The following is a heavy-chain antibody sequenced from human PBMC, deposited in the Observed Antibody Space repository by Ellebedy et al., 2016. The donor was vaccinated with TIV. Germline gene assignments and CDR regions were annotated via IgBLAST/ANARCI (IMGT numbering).Heavy chain of an antibody. CDR3: AKPYSSSWYFFDY. CDR1: GFTFSSYA. V-gene: IGHV3-23*01. D-gene: IGHD6-13*01. CDR2: ISGSGGST. J-gene: IGHJ4*02. Sequence: GESLKISXAASGFTFSSYAMSWVRQAPGKGLEWVSAISGSGGSTYYADSVKGRFTLSRDNSKNTLYLQMNSLRAEDTAVYYCAKPYSSSWYFFDYWGQGTLVTVSS.